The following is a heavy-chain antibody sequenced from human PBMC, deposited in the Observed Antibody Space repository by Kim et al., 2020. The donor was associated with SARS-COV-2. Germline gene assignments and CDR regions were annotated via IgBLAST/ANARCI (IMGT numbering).Heavy chain of an antibody. Sequence: GGSLRLSCAASGFTFSSYGMHWVRQAPGKGLEWVAVISYDGSNKYYADSVKGRFTISRDNSKNTLYLQMNSLRAEDTAVYYCAKDQKYSSSWYNGPYGMDVWGQGTTVTVSS. CDR1: GFTFSSYG. CDR3: AKDQKYSSSWYNGPYGMDV. J-gene: IGHJ6*02. D-gene: IGHD6-13*01. V-gene: IGHV3-30*18. CDR2: ISYDGSNK.